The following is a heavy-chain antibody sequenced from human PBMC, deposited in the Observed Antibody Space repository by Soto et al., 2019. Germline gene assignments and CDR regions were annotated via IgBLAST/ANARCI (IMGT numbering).Heavy chain of an antibody. CDR1: GGTFNTYA. J-gene: IGHJ4*02. V-gene: IGHV1-69*01. CDR2: ILPMFDRA. D-gene: IGHD3-16*02. CDR3: TRSIGSGGVIGGFDY. Sequence: QVQLVQSETEVKKPGSAVRVSCKASGGTFNTYAMNWVRQAPGQGLEWMGGILPMFDRARYAQKFQGRVTITVDEPTTKAYMELSRLRSDDTAVYYCTRSIGSGGVIGGFDYWGQGTLVTVSS.